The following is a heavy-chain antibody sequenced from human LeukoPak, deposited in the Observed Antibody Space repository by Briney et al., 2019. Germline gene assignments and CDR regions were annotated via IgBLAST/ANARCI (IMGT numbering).Heavy chain of an antibody. CDR2: ISYDGSNK. Sequence: GGSLRLSCADSGFTFSSYAMNWVRQAPGKGLEWVAVISYDGSNKYYADSVKGRFTISRDNSKDTLYLQMNSLTAGDTAVYYCAREGAGSYYHYYYYMDVWSKGTTVTVSS. CDR3: AREGAGSYYHYYYYMDV. CDR1: GFTFSSYA. J-gene: IGHJ6*03. V-gene: IGHV3-30*04. D-gene: IGHD1-26*01.